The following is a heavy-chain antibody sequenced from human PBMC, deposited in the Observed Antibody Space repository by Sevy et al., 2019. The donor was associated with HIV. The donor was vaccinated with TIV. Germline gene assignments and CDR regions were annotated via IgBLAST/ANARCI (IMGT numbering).Heavy chain of an antibody. CDR1: GFTFSSYS. D-gene: IGHD1-1*01. CDR2: ISSSSSYI. CDR3: ARDRLDGYYYGMDV. V-gene: IGHV3-21*01. J-gene: IGHJ6*02. Sequence: GGSLRLSCAASGFTFSSYSMNWVRQAPGKGVEWVSSISSSSSYIYYADSVKGRFTISRDNAKNSLYLQMNSLRAEDTAVYYCARDRLDGYYYGMDVWGQGTTVTVSS.